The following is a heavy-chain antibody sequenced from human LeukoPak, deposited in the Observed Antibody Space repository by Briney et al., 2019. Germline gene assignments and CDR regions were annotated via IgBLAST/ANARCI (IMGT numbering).Heavy chain of an antibody. V-gene: IGHV3-7*01. J-gene: IGHJ4*02. CDR1: GFTFSSYW. CDR3: ASDPFWSGYYYFDY. CDR2: IKQDGSEK. Sequence: GGSLRLSCAASGFTFSSYWMSWVRQAPGKGLEWVANIKQDGSEKYYVDSVKGRFTISRDNAKNSLYLQMNSLRAEDTAVYYCASDPFWSGYYYFDYWGQGTLVTVSS. D-gene: IGHD3-3*01.